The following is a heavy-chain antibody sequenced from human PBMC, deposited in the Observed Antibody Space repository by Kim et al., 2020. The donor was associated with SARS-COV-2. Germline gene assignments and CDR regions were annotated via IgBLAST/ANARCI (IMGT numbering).Heavy chain of an antibody. CDR2: IIPIIGTA. J-gene: IGHJ4*02. D-gene: IGHD2-15*01. V-gene: IGHV1-69*05. CDR1: GDTFTSYA. Sequence: SVKVSCKASGDTFTSYAISWVRQAPGQGLEWMGWIIPIIGTANYAQKLQGRVTITTDESTSTAYMELSSLRSEDTAVYYCASVSRLAAQPYDVDYWGQGSLVTVSS. CDR3: ASVSRLAAQPYDVDY.